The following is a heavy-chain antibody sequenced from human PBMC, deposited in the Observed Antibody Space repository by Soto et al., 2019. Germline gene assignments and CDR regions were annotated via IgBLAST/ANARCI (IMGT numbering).Heavy chain of an antibody. D-gene: IGHD5-18*01. CDR1: GGSISSYY. V-gene: IGHV4-59*01. J-gene: IGHJ4*02. Sequence: PSETLSLTCTVSGGSISSYYWSWIRQPPGKGLEWTGYIYYSGSTNYNPSLKSRVTISVDTSKNQFSLKLSSVTAADTAVYYCARESAHTAMVNYYFDYWGQGTLVTAPQ. CDR3: ARESAHTAMVNYYFDY. CDR2: IYYSGST.